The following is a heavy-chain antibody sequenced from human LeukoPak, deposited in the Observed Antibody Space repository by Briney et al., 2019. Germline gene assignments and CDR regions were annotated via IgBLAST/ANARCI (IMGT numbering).Heavy chain of an antibody. D-gene: IGHD2-2*01. V-gene: IGHV4-59*01. Sequence: PSETLSLTCTVSGGSISSYYWSWIRQPPGKGLEWIWYIYYSGSTNYNPSLKSRVTISVDTSKNQFSLKLSSVTAADTAVYYCARRALEVGGYYYYMDVWGKGTTVTVSS. CDR2: IYYSGST. CDR1: GGSISSYY. CDR3: ARRALEVGGYYYYMDV. J-gene: IGHJ6*03.